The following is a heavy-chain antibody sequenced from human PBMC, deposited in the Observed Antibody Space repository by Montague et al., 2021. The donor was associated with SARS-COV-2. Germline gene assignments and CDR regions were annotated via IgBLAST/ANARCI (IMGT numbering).Heavy chain of an antibody. Sequence: PALVKPTQTLTLTCTFSGFSLSTSGMCVSWIRQPPGKALEWLARIDWDDDKYYSTSLKTRLTISKDTSKNQVVLTMTNMDPVDTATYYCAHRPGIAVAGGALDIWGQGTMVTVSS. V-gene: IGHV2-70*12. CDR1: GFSLSTSGMC. D-gene: IGHD6-19*01. CDR2: IDWDDDK. CDR3: AHRPGIAVAGGALDI. J-gene: IGHJ3*02.